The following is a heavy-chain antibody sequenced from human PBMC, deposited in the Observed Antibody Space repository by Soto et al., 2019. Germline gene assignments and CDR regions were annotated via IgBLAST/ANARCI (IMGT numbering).Heavy chain of an antibody. CDR3: AREGSRALGYCSSTSCSAGWFDP. D-gene: IGHD2-2*01. J-gene: IGHJ5*02. Sequence: QVQLQESGPGLVKPSQTLSLTCTVSGGSISSGGYYWSWIRQHPGKGLEWIGYIYYSGSTYYNPSLKSRVTISVDTSKNQFSLKLSSVTAADTAVYYCAREGSRALGYCSSTSCSAGWFDPWGQGTLVTVSS. CDR1: GGSISSGGYY. V-gene: IGHV4-31*03. CDR2: IYYSGST.